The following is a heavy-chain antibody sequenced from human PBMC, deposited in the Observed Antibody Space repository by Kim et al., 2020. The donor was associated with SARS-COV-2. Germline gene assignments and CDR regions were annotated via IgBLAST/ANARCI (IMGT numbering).Heavy chain of an antibody. D-gene: IGHD4-4*01. V-gene: IGHV5-10-1*01. J-gene: IGHJ4*02. CDR3: TRLTTAARYSGAS. Sequence: GESLKISCEASGYRFTNYWISWVRQMPGKGLEWMGAVHPGDSYTNYSPSFQGRVTIASDKSTNTAYLKWDSVKASDTAMYYCTRLTTAARYSGASWGQGTPVTVSS. CDR1: GYRFTNYW. CDR2: VHPGDSYT.